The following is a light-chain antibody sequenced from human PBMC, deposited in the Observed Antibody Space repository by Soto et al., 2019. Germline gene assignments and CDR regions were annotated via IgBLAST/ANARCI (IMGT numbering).Light chain of an antibody. V-gene: IGKV3-20*01. CDR3: KQYDSSPRT. CDR2: GAS. CDR1: QSVNSNY. J-gene: IGKJ1*01. Sequence: EIVLTQSPGTLSLSPGERATLSCRASQSVNSNYLAWYQQKPGKGPRLLMYGASSRATGMPDRFSGSGSGTDFTITISRLEPEDVAVYYCKQYDSSPRTFGQGTKVEIK.